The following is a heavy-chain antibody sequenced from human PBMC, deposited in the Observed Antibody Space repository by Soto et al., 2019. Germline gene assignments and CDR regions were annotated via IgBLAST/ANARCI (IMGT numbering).Heavy chain of an antibody. CDR3: AARSPYDYGDFYYYYGMDV. V-gene: IGHV1-58*01. CDR2: IVVGSGNT. Sequence: SVKVSCKASGFTFTSSAVHWVRQARGQRLEWIGWIVVGSGNTNYAQKFQERVTITRDMSTSTAYMELSSLRSEDTAVYYCAARSPYDYGDFYYYYGMDVWGQGTTVTVSS. D-gene: IGHD4-17*01. J-gene: IGHJ6*02. CDR1: GFTFTSSA.